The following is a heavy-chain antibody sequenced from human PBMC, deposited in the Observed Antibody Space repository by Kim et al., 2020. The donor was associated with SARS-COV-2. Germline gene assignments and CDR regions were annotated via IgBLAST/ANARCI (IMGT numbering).Heavy chain of an antibody. Sequence: ASVKVSCKASGYTFTSYYMHWVRQAPGQGLEWMGIINPSGGSTSYAQKFQGRVTMTRDTSTSTVYMELSSLRSEDTAVYYCARAFGVGCSSTSCYVPTRYYYYYGMDVWGQGATVTVSS. CDR3: ARAFGVGCSSTSCYVPTRYYYYYGMDV. CDR2: INPSGGST. J-gene: IGHJ6*02. V-gene: IGHV1-46*01. CDR1: GYTFTSYY. D-gene: IGHD2-2*01.